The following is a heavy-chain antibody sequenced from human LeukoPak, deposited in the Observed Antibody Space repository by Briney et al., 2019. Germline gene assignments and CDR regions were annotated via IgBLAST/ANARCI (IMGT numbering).Heavy chain of an antibody. CDR2: ISSSGSTI. CDR3: ARETYSGEYYFGY. CDR1: GFTFSDYY. Sequence: GGSLRLSCAASGFTFSDYYMSWIRQAPGKGLEWVSYISSSGSTIYYADSVKGRFTISRDNAKHSLYLQMNSLRAEDTAVYYCARETYSGEYYFGYWGQGALVTVSS. D-gene: IGHD2-21*01. J-gene: IGHJ4*02. V-gene: IGHV3-11*01.